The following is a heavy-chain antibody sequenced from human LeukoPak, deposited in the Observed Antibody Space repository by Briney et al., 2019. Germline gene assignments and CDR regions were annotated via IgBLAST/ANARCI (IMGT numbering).Heavy chain of an antibody. J-gene: IGHJ5*02. CDR2: IYYSGST. D-gene: IGHD5-12*01. CDR3: ARHVIYGWFDP. CDR1: GGSISSYY. V-gene: IGHV4-59*08. Sequence: SETLSLTCTVSGGSISSYYWSWIRQPPGKGLEWIGYIYYSGSTNYNPSLKSRVTISVDTSKNQFSLKLSSVTAADTAVYYCARHVIYGWFDPWGQGALVTVSS.